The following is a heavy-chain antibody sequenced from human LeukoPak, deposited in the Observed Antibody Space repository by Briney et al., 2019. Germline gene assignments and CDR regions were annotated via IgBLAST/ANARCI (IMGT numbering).Heavy chain of an antibody. D-gene: IGHD3-3*01. Sequence: ASVKVSCKASGYTFTSYGISWVRQAPGQGLEWMGWISAYNGNTNYAQKLQGRVTMTTDTSTSTAYMELRSLRSDDTAVYYCARPYDFWSGSYYMDVWGKGTTVTVSS. CDR2: ISAYNGNT. V-gene: IGHV1-18*01. J-gene: IGHJ6*03. CDR3: ARPYDFWSGSYYMDV. CDR1: GYTFTSYG.